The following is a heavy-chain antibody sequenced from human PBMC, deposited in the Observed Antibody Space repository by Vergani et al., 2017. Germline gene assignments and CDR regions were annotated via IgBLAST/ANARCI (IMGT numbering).Heavy chain of an antibody. CDR1: GYSFTNYW. Sequence: EVQLVQSGAEVKTPGESMKISCQISGYSFTNYWIGWVRQMPGKGLEWMGIIHPADSDTRDGPSFQGQVTISVDKSISTAYLQRSSLRAADSAMYYCARLXGRDSSGSKYFDYGGQGTLVTVSS. D-gene: IGHD3-22*01. V-gene: IGHV5-51*01. CDR2: IHPADSDT. CDR3: ARLXGRDSSGSKYFDY. J-gene: IGHJ4*03.